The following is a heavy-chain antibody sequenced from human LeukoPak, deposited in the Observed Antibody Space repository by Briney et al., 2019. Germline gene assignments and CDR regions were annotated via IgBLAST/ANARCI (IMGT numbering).Heavy chain of an antibody. CDR2: ISGSGDST. CDR3: ARDGHYDILTGYYRYFDY. J-gene: IGHJ4*02. Sequence: PGGSLRLSCAASGFTFRSYAMSWVRQAPGKGLEWVSTISGSGDSTYYADSVKGRFTISRDNSKNTLYLQMNSLRAEDTAVFYCARDGHYDILTGYYRYFDYWGQGTLVTVSS. V-gene: IGHV3-23*01. CDR1: GFTFRSYA. D-gene: IGHD3-9*01.